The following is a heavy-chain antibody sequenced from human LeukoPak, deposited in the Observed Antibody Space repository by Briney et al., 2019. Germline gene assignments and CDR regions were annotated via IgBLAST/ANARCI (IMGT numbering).Heavy chain of an antibody. V-gene: IGHV4-38-2*02. J-gene: IGHJ4*02. CDR2: IYHSGST. D-gene: IGHD4-17*01. Sequence: SEXXSLTCXXSXXXISXGYYXGWIRQPPGKGLEWIGSIYHSGSTYYNPSLKSRITISVDTSKNQFSLKLSSVTAADTAVYYCARDLRGIYGEYFDYWGQGTLVTVSS. CDR3: ARDLRGIYGEYFDY. CDR1: XXXISXGYY.